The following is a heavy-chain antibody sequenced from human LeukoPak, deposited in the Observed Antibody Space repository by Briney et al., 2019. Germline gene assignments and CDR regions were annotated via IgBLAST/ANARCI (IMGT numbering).Heavy chain of an antibody. CDR1: GGSISSSSYH. CDR3: ARLLLTGNAGRGYCDY. CDR2: IYYSGGT. Sequence: SETLSLTCTVSGGSISSSSYHWVWIRQPPGKGLEWIGTIYYSGGTYYTPSLESRVTISVDTSKNQFSLKLSSVTAADTAVYYCARLLLTGNAGRGYCDYWGQGTLVTVSS. J-gene: IGHJ4*02. V-gene: IGHV4-39*01. D-gene: IGHD1-20*01.